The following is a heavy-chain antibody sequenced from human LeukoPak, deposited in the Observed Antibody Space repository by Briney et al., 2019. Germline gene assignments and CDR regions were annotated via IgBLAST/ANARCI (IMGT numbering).Heavy chain of an antibody. V-gene: IGHV3-23*01. CDR3: AKGDLGVGAKRDYFDY. Sequence: GGSLRLSCAASGFTFSSYAMSWVRQAPGKGLEWVSAISGSGGSTYYADSVKGRFTISRDNSKNTLYLQMNSLRAEDTAVYYCAKGDLGVGAKRDYFDYWGQGTLVTVSS. D-gene: IGHD1-26*01. CDR2: ISGSGGST. CDR1: GFTFSSYA. J-gene: IGHJ4*02.